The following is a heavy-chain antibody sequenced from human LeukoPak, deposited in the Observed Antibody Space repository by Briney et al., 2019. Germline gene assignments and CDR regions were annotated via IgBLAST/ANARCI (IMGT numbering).Heavy chain of an antibody. D-gene: IGHD1-20*01. CDR1: GGTFSSYA. CDR3: ARALTGYYYYYMDV. V-gene: IGHV1-2*02. Sequence: ASVKVSCKASGGTFSSYAISWVRQAPGQGLEWMGWINPNSGGTNYAQKFQGRVTMTRDTSISTAYMELSRLRSDDTAVYYCARALTGYYYYYMDVWGKGTTVTISS. CDR2: INPNSGGT. J-gene: IGHJ6*03.